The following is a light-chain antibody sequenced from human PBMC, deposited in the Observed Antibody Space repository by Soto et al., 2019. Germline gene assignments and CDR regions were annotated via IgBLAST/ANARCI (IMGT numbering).Light chain of an antibody. CDR3: FSYTANYRGV. V-gene: IGLV2-11*01. Sequence: QSALTQPRSVSGSPGQSVTISCTGTSSDVGNYNYVSWHQQHPGKVPQLIIYHVDKRPPGVPDRFSGSKSGNTASLTISGLQAEDEADYYRFSYTANYRGVFGGGTKLTVL. CDR1: SSDVGNYNY. J-gene: IGLJ3*02. CDR2: HVD.